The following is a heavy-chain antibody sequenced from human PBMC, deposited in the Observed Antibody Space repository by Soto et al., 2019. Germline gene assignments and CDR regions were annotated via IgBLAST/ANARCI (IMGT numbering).Heavy chain of an antibody. D-gene: IGHD3-10*01. V-gene: IGHV4-59*01. CDR3: ARAQIYDGMGYYYYGMAV. J-gene: IGHJ6*02. CDR2: IYYSGST. Sequence: NPSETLSLTCTVSGGSISSYYWSWIRQPPGKGLEWIGYIYYSGSTNYNPSLKSRVTISVDTSKNQFSLKLSSVTAADTAVYYCARAQIYDGMGYYYYGMAVWGQGTTVTVSS. CDR1: GGSISSYY.